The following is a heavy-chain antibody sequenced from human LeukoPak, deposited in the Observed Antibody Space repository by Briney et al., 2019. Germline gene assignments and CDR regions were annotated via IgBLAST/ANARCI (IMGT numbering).Heavy chain of an antibody. CDR2: IKQDGSEK. J-gene: IGHJ4*02. CDR3: ARTQKTSIQLWLDY. Sequence: GGSLRLSCAASGFTFSSYWMSWVRQAPGKGLEWVANIKQDGSEKYYVDSVKGRFTISRDNAKNSLYLQMNSLRAEDTAVYYCARTQKTSIQLWLDYWGQGTLVTVSS. CDR1: GFTFSSYW. D-gene: IGHD5-18*01. V-gene: IGHV3-7*01.